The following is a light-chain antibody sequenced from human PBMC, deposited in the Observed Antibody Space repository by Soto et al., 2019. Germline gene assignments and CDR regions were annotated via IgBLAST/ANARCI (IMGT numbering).Light chain of an antibody. CDR1: QSISSW. CDR2: DAS. J-gene: IGKJ1*01. Sequence: DIQMTQSPSTLSASVGDRVTITCRPSQSISSWLSWYQKKPGKAPKLLIYDASSLESGVPSRFSGSGSGTKFALTISSLQPDDFATYYCQQYNSYPTFGQGTKV. V-gene: IGKV1-5*01. CDR3: QQYNSYPT.